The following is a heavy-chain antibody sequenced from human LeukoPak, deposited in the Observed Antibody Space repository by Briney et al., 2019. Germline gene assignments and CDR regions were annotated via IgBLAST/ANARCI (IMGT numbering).Heavy chain of an antibody. CDR1: GYSISSGYY. V-gene: IGHV4-38-2*02. D-gene: IGHD6-13*01. Sequence: SETLSLTCTVSGYSISSGYYWGWIRQPPGKGLEWIGSIYHSGSTYYNPSLKSRVTISVDTSKNQFSLKLSSVTAADTAVYYCARGVRQLVLDWFDPWGQGTLVTVSS. J-gene: IGHJ5*02. CDR2: IYHSGST. CDR3: ARGVRQLVLDWFDP.